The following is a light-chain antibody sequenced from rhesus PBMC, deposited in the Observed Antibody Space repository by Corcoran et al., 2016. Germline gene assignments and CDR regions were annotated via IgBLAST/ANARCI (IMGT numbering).Light chain of an antibody. V-gene: IGKV2-64*01. J-gene: IGKJ4*01. Sequence: DVVMTQSPLSLPITPGQPASISCRSSQSLVHGNGYTYLSWYQQKSGQPPRLLFYKVSNRDSGVPDRFRGGGAGTDFTLKISRVEGEGVGVYYCGQVTHWPLTFGGGTKVEIK. CDR1: QSLVHGNGYTY. CDR2: KVS. CDR3: GQVTHWPLT.